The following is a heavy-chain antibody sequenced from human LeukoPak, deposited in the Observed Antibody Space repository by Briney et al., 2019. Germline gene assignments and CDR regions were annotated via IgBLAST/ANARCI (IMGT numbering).Heavy chain of an antibody. Sequence: GGSLRLSCAASGFTFSGYSMNWVRQAPGKGLEWVSSTSGSSSYIYYADSVKGRFTISRDNAKNSLFLQMNSLRAGDTAVYYCAREVAERSRVGGYGFDAFDIWGQGTMVTVSS. CDR1: GFTFSGYS. CDR3: AREVAERSRVGGYGFDAFDI. V-gene: IGHV3-21*01. CDR2: TSGSSSYI. D-gene: IGHD3-22*01. J-gene: IGHJ3*02.